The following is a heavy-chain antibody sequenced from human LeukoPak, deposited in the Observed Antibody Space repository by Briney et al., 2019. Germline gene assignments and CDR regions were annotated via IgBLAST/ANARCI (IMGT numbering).Heavy chain of an antibody. CDR1: GFTFSSYW. Sequence: PGGSLRLSCAASGFTFSSYWMHWVRQAPGKGLVWVSRINSDGSSTSYADSVKGRFTISRDNAKNTLYLQMNSLRAEDTAVYYCAQGDTAMCFDYWGQGTLVTVSS. CDR3: AQGDTAMCFDY. D-gene: IGHD5-18*01. CDR2: INSDGSST. J-gene: IGHJ4*02. V-gene: IGHV3-74*01.